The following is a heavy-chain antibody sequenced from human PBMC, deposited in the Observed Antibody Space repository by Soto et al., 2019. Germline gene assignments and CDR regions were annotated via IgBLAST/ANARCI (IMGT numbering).Heavy chain of an antibody. CDR3: AKDAPGSGWLSDY. V-gene: IGHV3-23*01. J-gene: IGHJ4*02. CDR1: GFTFTIYA. Sequence: PGGSLRLSCAASGFTFTIYAVSWVRQAPGKGLEGVSTIGGSGGGTAYANFVRGRFTISRDNSKNTLYLKMNSLRAEDTAVYYRAKDAPGSGWLSDYWGQGTLVTVSS. CDR2: IGGSGGGT. D-gene: IGHD3-22*01.